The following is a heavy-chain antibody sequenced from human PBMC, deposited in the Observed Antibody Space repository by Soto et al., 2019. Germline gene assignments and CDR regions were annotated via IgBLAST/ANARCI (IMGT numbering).Heavy chain of an antibody. CDR2: IWYDGSNK. CDR1: GFTFSSYG. CDR3: ARAQNGYCRGGSCPEYLDC. D-gene: IGHD2-15*01. J-gene: IGHJ4*02. V-gene: IGHV3-33*01. Sequence: QVQLVESGGGVVQPGRSLRLSCAASGFTFSSYGMHWVRQAPGKGLEWVAVIWYDGSNKYYADSVKGRFTISRDNSKKTLYLQMDSLRAEATAVYYCARAQNGYCRGGSCPEYLDCWGQGTLVTVSS.